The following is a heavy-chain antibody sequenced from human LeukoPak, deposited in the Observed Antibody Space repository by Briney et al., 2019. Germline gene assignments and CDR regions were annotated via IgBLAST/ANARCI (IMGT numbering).Heavy chain of an antibody. CDR3: ARMNYRPLFDY. CDR2: IYYSGST. V-gene: IGHV4-39*01. Sequence: PSETLSLTCTVSGGSISSSSCYWGWIRQPPGKGLEWIGSIYYSGSTYYNPSLKSRVTISVDTSKNQFSLKLSSVTAADTAVYYCARMNYRPLFDYWGQGTLVTVSS. CDR1: GGSISSSSCY. D-gene: IGHD1-7*01. J-gene: IGHJ4*02.